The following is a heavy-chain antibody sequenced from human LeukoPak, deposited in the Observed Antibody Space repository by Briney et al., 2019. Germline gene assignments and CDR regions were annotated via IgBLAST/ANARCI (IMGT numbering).Heavy chain of an antibody. V-gene: IGHV5-51*01. D-gene: IGHD3-10*01. CDR3: ARQTMGVRGGEWDY. CDR1: GYRLKEYW. CDR2: IYPDDSDI. Sequence: GESLKISCKGSGYRLKEYWIGWVRQMPGKGLEWMGIIYPDDSDIRYSPSFQGQVTISADRSISIAYLQWSSLKASDTAMYYCARQTMGVRGGEWDYWGQGTLVTVSS. J-gene: IGHJ4*02.